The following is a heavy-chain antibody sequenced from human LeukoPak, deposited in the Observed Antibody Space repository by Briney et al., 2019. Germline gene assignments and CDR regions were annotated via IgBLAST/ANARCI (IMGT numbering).Heavy chain of an antibody. CDR2: IYYSGST. CDR1: GGSISSSNYY. V-gene: IGHV4-39*01. D-gene: IGHD2-21*02. CDR3: ARHRSGVTYFDC. Sequence: SETLSLTCTVSGGSISSSNYYWGWIRHPPGKGLEWIGTIYYSGSTYYNPSLESRLTISVDTSKNQFSLKLSSVTAADMALYYCARHRSGVTYFDCWGQGTLVTVSS. J-gene: IGHJ4*02.